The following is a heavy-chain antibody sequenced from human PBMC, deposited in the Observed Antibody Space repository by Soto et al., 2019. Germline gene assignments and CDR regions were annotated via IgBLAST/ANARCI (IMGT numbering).Heavy chain of an antibody. D-gene: IGHD3-22*01. CDR2: INPNSGGT. J-gene: IGHJ4*02. CDR1: GYTFTGYY. V-gene: IGHV1-2*04. Sequence: ASVKVSCKASGYTFTGYYMHWVRQAPAQGLEWMGWINPNSGGTNYAQKFQGWVTMTRDTSISTAYMELSRLRSDDTAVYYCARDRFDYDSSGYSRRFDYWGQGTLVTVSS. CDR3: ARDRFDYDSSGYSRRFDY.